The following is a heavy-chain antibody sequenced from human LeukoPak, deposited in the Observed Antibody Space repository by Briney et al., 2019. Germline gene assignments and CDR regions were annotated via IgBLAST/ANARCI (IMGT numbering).Heavy chain of an antibody. CDR1: GGSISSYY. J-gene: IGHJ4*02. Sequence: SETLSLTCTVSGGSISSYYWNWIRQPAGKGLEWIGRIYTSGSTNYNPSLKSRVTMSVDTSKNQFSLKLSSVTAADTAVYYCTRGKVVAGTPGQNSWDYWGQGTLVTVSS. V-gene: IGHV4-4*07. D-gene: IGHD6-19*01. CDR3: TRGKVVAGTPGQNSWDY. CDR2: IYTSGST.